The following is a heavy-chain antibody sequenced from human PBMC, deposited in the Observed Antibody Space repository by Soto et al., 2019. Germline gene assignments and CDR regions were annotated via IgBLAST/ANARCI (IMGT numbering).Heavy chain of an antibody. Sequence: GGSLRLSCAASGFTFSSYAMSWVRQAPGKGLEWVSAISGSGGSTYYADSVKGRFTISRDNSKNTLYLQMNSLRAEDTAVYYCAKDLSPNYDLWSGEEYYYYGMDVWGQGTTVTVSS. V-gene: IGHV3-23*01. CDR1: GFTFSSYA. CDR3: AKDLSPNYDLWSGEEYYYYGMDV. J-gene: IGHJ6*02. D-gene: IGHD3-3*01. CDR2: ISGSGGST.